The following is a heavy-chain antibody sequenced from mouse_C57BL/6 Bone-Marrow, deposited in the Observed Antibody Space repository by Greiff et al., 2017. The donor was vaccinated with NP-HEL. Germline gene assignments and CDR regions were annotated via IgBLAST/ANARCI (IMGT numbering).Heavy chain of an antibody. CDR1: GFTFSSYG. CDR2: ISSGGSYT. Sequence: DVMLVESGGDLVKPGGSLKLPCAASGFTFSSYGMSWVRQTPDKRLEWVATISSGGSYTYYPDSVKGRFTISRDNAKNTLYLQMSSLKSEDTAMYYCARHGATVVRGYFDYWGQGTTLTVSS. D-gene: IGHD1-1*01. CDR3: ARHGATVVRGYFDY. V-gene: IGHV5-6*02. J-gene: IGHJ2*01.